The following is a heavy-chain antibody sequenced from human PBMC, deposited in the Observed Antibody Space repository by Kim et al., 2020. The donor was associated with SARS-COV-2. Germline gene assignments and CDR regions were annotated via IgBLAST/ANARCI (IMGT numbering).Heavy chain of an antibody. D-gene: IGHD3-22*01. J-gene: IGHJ6*02. Sequence: SQTLSLTCDISGDSVSTDTAAWNWFRQSPSRGLEWLGRTYYGSKWYTDYAGSVSSRLSINADTSKNQFSLHLKYVTPEDTAVYYCVRLKSSGSPYYYYHGMDVWGQGTPVTVSS. CDR1: GDSVSTDTAA. CDR3: VRLKSSGSPYYYYHGMDV. CDR2: TYYGSKWYT. V-gene: IGHV6-1*01.